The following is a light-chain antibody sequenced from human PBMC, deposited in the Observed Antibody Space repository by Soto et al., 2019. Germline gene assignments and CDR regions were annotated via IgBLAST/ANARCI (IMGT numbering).Light chain of an antibody. V-gene: IGKV1-39*01. Sequence: DIQMTQCPSPLSASVGDRVTITCRVSQSISSYLNWYQQKPGKAPKLLIYAASSLQSGVPSRFSGSGSGTDFTLTISSLQPEDFATYYCQQSYSTLITFGQGTKVDIK. J-gene: IGKJ1*01. CDR3: QQSYSTLIT. CDR1: QSISSY. CDR2: AAS.